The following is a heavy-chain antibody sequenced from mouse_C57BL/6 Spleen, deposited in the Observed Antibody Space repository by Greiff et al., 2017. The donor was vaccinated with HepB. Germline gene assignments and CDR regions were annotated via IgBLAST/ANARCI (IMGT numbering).Heavy chain of an antibody. CDR2: IDPSDSYT. CDR3: ASQQDNLMWFGG. V-gene: IGHV1-59*01. Sequence: VQLQQPGAELVRPGTSVKLSCKASGYTFTSYWMHWVKQRPGQGLEWIGVIDPSDSYTNYNQKFKGKATLTADTSSSTAYMQLSSLTSEDSAVYYLASQQDNLMWFGGWGQGTLVTVSA. D-gene: IGHD3-3*01. J-gene: IGHJ3*01. CDR1: GYTFTSYW.